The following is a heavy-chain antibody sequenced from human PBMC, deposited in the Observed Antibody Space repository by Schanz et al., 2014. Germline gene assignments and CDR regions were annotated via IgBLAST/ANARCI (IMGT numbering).Heavy chain of an antibody. Sequence: QVQLVQSGAEVKKPGSSMKVSCKASGGTFNSYTINWVRQAPGQGLEWMGRIIPILDVGNYAQKFQGRVTITADRSTSTAYMELSSLRSEDTAVYYCARGYGDSPTDFWGQGTLVTVSS. D-gene: IGHD4-17*01. CDR1: GGTFNSYT. CDR2: IIPILDVG. V-gene: IGHV1-69*04. CDR3: ARGYGDSPTDF. J-gene: IGHJ4*02.